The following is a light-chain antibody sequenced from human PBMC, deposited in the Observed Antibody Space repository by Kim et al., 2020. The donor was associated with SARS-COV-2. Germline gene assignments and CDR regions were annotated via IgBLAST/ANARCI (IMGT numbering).Light chain of an antibody. CDR3: QQYGGSPYT. Sequence: EIVLTQSPGTLCLSPGERATLSCRASQSVSSSYLAWYQKKPGQAPRLLIYGASSRATVIPDRFSGSGSGTDFTLTIDRLEPEDFAVYYCQQYGGSPYTFGQGTKLEI. CDR1: QSVSSSY. J-gene: IGKJ2*01. CDR2: GAS. V-gene: IGKV3-20*01.